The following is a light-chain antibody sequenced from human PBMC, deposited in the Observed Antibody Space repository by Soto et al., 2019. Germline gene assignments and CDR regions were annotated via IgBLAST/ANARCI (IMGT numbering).Light chain of an antibody. CDR3: SSYTTSTSFIL. J-gene: IGLJ2*01. Sequence: QSVLTQPASVSGSPGQSITISCTGTSSDIGNYDFVSWYQQVPGTAPKAMIYEVSSRPSGVSNRFSGSKSGNTASLTISGLQAEEEAYYYCSSYTTSTSFILFGGGTKLTVL. CDR1: SSDIGNYDF. V-gene: IGLV2-14*01. CDR2: EVS.